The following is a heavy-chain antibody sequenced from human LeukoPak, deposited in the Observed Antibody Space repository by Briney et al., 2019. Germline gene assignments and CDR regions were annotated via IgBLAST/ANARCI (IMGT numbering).Heavy chain of an antibody. CDR2: IYTSGST. D-gene: IGHD6-13*01. CDR3: ARGMRVAAAAGGRFFDY. CDR1: GGSISSYY. Sequence: PSETLSLTCTVSGGSISSYYWSWIPQPAGKGLEWIGRIYTSGSTNYNPSLKSRVTMSVDTSKNQFSLKLSSVTAADTAVYYCARGMRVAAAAGGRFFDYWGQGTLVTVSP. V-gene: IGHV4-4*07. J-gene: IGHJ4*02.